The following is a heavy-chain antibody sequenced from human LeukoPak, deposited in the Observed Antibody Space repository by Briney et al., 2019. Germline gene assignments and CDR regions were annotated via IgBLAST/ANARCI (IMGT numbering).Heavy chain of an antibody. CDR3: ARETYDILTGYYYMDV. Sequence: SETLSLTCTVPGGSISSYYWSWIRQPAGKGLEWIGRIYTSGSTNYNPSLKSRVTMSVDTSKNQFSLKLSSVTAADTAVYYCARETYDILTGYYYMDVWGKGTTVTVSS. V-gene: IGHV4-4*07. CDR2: IYTSGST. D-gene: IGHD3-9*01. J-gene: IGHJ6*03. CDR1: GGSISSYY.